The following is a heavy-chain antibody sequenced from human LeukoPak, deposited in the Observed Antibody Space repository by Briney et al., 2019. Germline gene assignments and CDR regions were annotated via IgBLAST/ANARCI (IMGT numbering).Heavy chain of an antibody. CDR3: ARAPYCIGGSCRFDY. CDR2: ISGSGGST. CDR1: GFTFSSYA. J-gene: IGHJ4*02. Sequence: GGSLRLSCAASGFTFSSYAMSWVRQAPGKGLEWVSAISGSGGSTYYADSVKGRFTISRDNAKNSLYLQMNSLRAEDTAVYYCARAPYCIGGSCRFDYWGQGTLVTVSS. V-gene: IGHV3-23*01. D-gene: IGHD2-15*01.